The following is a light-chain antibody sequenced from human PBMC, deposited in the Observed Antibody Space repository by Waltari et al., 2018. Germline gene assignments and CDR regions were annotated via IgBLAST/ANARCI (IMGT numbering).Light chain of an antibody. CDR3: SSYTTNTTVV. CDR2: EVS. CDR1: SSDVGGYNY. J-gene: IGLJ2*01. V-gene: IGLV2-14*01. Sequence: QSALTQPASVSGSPGQSITVSCTGTSSDVGGYNYVSWYQHHPGKAPKLMIYEVSNRPSWVSNRFSGSKSANTASLTVSGLQAEDEADYYCSSYTTNTTVVFGGGTKLTVL.